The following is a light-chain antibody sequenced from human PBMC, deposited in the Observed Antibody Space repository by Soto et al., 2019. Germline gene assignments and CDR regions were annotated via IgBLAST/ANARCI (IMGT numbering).Light chain of an antibody. J-gene: IGKJ4*01. Sequence: IVLTQSPATLSLSPGERATLSCRASQSVSNYLAWYQQKPGQAPRLLIYDASNRATGIPARFSGSGSGTDFTLTISTLEPEDFAVYYCQQHINRLSFGGGNKVDIK. CDR3: QQHINRLS. V-gene: IGKV3-11*01. CDR2: DAS. CDR1: QSVSNY.